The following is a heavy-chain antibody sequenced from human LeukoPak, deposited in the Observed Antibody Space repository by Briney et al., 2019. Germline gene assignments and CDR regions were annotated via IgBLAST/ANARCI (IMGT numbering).Heavy chain of an antibody. CDR2: IRSKANNYAT. D-gene: IGHD3-22*01. CDR1: GYTLTELS. Sequence: KVSCKVSGYTLTELSMHWVRQASGKGLEWVGRIRSKANNYATAYAASVKGRFTISRDDSKNTAYLQMNSLKTEDTAVYYCTGDNFDSSVKFDYWGQGTLVTVSS. CDR3: TGDNFDSSVKFDY. V-gene: IGHV3-73*01. J-gene: IGHJ4*02.